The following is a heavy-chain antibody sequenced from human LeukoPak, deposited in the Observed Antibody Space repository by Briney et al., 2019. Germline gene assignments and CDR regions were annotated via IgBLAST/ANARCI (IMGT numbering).Heavy chain of an antibody. V-gene: IGHV4-39*01. CDR2: MSNSGST. D-gene: IGHD6-13*01. CDR3: ARRSQTTAGRGIDY. J-gene: IGHJ4*02. CDR1: GGSISSCSSYF. Sequence: SETLSLTCTVSGGSISSCSSYFWAWIRQPPGKGLEWMGTMSNSGSTYYNPSLKSRVTISGDTSKNQFSLKLSSVTAADTAVFYCARRSQTTAGRGIDYWGQGILVTVSS.